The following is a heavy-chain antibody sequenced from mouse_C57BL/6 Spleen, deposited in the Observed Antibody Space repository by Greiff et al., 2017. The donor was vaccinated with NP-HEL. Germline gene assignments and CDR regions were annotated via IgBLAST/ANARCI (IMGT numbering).Heavy chain of an antibody. Sequence: EVQLVESGGDLVKPGGSLKLSCAASGFTFSSYGMSWVRQTPDKRLEWVATISSGGSYTYYPDSVKGRFTISRDNAKDTLYLQMSSLKSEDTAMYYCARSDLYYFDYWGQGTTLTVSS. CDR1: GFTFSSYG. CDR2: ISSGGSYT. D-gene: IGHD2-4*01. CDR3: ARSDLYYFDY. J-gene: IGHJ2*01. V-gene: IGHV5-6*01.